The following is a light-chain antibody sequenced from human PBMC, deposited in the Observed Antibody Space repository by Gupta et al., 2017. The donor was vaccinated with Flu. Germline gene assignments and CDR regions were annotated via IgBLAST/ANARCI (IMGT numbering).Light chain of an antibody. Sequence: DIQLTQSPYFLSASVGDRVIITCRASQGIDSHLVWYQKKPGKAPKRLIYETSTLQSGVPSRFSGSGSGTEFTLTITSLQPEDVATYYCQQVKSYPRTFGGGTKVEIK. CDR1: QGIDSH. V-gene: IGKV1-9*01. CDR2: ETS. CDR3: QQVKSYPRT. J-gene: IGKJ4*01.